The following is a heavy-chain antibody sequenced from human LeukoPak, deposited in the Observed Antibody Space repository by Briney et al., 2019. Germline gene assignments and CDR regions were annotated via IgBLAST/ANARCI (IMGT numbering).Heavy chain of an antibody. V-gene: IGHV4-61*02. D-gene: IGHD6-13*01. CDR3: ARGYSSSWYYNWFDP. Sequence: SETLSLTCTVSGGSISSGHYYWSWIRQPAGKGLEWIGRVYTSGSTNYNPSLKSRVTISVDTSKNQFSLKLSSVTAADTAVYHCARGYSSSWYYNWFDPWGQGTLVTVSS. CDR1: GGSISSGHYY. CDR2: VYTSGST. J-gene: IGHJ5*02.